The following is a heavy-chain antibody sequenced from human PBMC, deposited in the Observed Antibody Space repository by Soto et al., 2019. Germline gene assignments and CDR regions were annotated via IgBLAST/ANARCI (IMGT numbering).Heavy chain of an antibody. Sequence: EVQLLESGGGLVQPGGSLRLSCAVSGLTFRNHAMSWVRQAPGKGLEWVSTIAPIGYSTHYAGSVEGRFTISRDDSKSTLDLQMNSQRADATAVYYCVSWVSPHFDYWGQGTLVSVSS. CDR1: GLTFRNHA. J-gene: IGHJ4*02. CDR2: IAPIGYST. CDR3: VSWVSPHFDY. V-gene: IGHV3-23*01. D-gene: IGHD2-8*01.